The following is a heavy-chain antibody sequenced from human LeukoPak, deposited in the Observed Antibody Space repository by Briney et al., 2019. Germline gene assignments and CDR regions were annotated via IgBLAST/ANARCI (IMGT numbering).Heavy chain of an antibody. V-gene: IGHV3-23*01. Sequence: GGSLRLSCVASGFTFSNYAMIWVRQAPREVLEWVSATSATGGSTYYADSVKGRFTISRDNSKKTLYLQMNSLTVEDTAVYYCARGGLDWLLYSQFDYWGQGTLVTASS. CDR3: ARGGLDWLLYSQFDY. D-gene: IGHD3-9*01. J-gene: IGHJ4*02. CDR1: GFTFSNYA. CDR2: TSATGGST.